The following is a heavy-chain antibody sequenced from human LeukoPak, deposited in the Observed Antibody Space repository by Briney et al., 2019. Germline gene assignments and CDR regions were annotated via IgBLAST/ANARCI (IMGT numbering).Heavy chain of an antibody. CDR3: ARDRLSYYYDSSGYSSSDY. D-gene: IGHD3-22*01. Sequence: PGRSLRLSCAASGFTFSRFAMHWLRQAPVKGLEWVAFISYDGSDEYYADSVKGRFTISRDNSKNTLYLQMNSLRAEDTAVYYCARDRLSYYYDSSGYSSSDYWGQGTLVTVSS. CDR2: ISYDGSDE. V-gene: IGHV3-30*04. J-gene: IGHJ4*02. CDR1: GFTFSRFA.